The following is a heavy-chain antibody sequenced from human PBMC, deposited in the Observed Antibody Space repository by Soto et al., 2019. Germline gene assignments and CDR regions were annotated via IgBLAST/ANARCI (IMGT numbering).Heavy chain of an antibody. J-gene: IGHJ6*02. CDR3: ARATVDTATSYYYYGMDV. Sequence: ASVKVSCKASGGTFISYAISWVRQAPGQGLEWMGGIIPIFGTANYAQKFQGRVTITADESTSTAYMELSSLRSENTAVYYCARATVDTATSYYYYGMDVWGQGTTVTVSS. V-gene: IGHV1-69*13. D-gene: IGHD5-18*01. CDR1: GGTFISYA. CDR2: IIPIFGTA.